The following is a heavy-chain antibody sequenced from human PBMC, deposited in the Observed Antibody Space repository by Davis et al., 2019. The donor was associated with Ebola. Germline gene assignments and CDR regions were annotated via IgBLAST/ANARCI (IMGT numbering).Heavy chain of an antibody. Sequence: GESLKISCAASGFTFTTYAMSWVRQAPGKGLEWVSAISGSGGNTYYADSVQGRFAISRDNGKNSLFLQMNNLRDEDTAVYYCARGVVAVAAWYYFDSWGQGTPVTVSS. V-gene: IGHV3-23*01. CDR3: ARGVVAVAAWYYFDS. D-gene: IGHD6-19*01. CDR1: GFTFTTYA. J-gene: IGHJ4*02. CDR2: ISGSGGNT.